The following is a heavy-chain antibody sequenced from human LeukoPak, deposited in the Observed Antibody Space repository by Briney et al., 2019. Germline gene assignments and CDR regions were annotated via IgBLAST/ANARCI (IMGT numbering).Heavy chain of an antibody. J-gene: IGHJ4*02. Sequence: SETLSLTCTVSASSISSYYWSWIRQPPGKGLEWIGYIYYSGSTNYNPSLKSRVTMSVDTSKNQFSLRLSSVTAADTAVYYCAREGDSSGWYFDYWGQGTLVTVSS. CDR3: AREGDSSGWYFDY. CDR2: IYYSGST. CDR1: ASSISSYY. V-gene: IGHV4-59*01. D-gene: IGHD6-19*01.